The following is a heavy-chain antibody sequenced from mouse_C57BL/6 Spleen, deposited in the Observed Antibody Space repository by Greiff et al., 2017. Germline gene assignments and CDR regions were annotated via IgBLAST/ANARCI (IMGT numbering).Heavy chain of an antibody. Sequence: VKLQQPGAELVMPGASVKLSCKASGYTFTSYWMHWVKQRPGQGLEWIGEIDPSDSYTNYNQKFKGKSTLTVDKSSSTAYMQLSSLTSEDSAVYYCARELGRGYYFDYWGQGTTLTVSS. V-gene: IGHV1-69*01. D-gene: IGHD4-1*01. J-gene: IGHJ2*01. CDR3: ARELGRGYYFDY. CDR2: IDPSDSYT. CDR1: GYTFTSYW.